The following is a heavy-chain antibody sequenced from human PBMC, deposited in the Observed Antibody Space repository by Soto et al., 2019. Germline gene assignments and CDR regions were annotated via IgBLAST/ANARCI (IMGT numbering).Heavy chain of an antibody. Sequence: SETLSLTCAVYGGSFSGYYWSWIRQPPGKGLEWIGEINHSGSTNYNPSLKSRVTISVDTSKNQFSLKLSSVTAADTAVYYCARGVWFGETIFDYWGQGTLVTAPQ. CDR2: INHSGST. V-gene: IGHV4-34*01. J-gene: IGHJ4*02. CDR1: GGSFSGYY. D-gene: IGHD3-10*01. CDR3: ARGVWFGETIFDY.